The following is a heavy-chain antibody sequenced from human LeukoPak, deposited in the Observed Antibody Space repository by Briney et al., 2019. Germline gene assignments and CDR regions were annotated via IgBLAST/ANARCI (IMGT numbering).Heavy chain of an antibody. D-gene: IGHD1-1*01. V-gene: IGHV3-23*01. CDR2: ISGRDEST. J-gene: IGHJ4*02. CDR1: GLTFSDHA. Sequence: GGSLRLSCAVSGLTFSDHALSWVRQAPGKGLEWVSAISGRDESTYYADSVKGRFTISRDNSKSTLYLQMSSLRAEDTAVYHCAKVTGTTNYWGQGTLVTVSS. CDR3: AKVTGTTNY.